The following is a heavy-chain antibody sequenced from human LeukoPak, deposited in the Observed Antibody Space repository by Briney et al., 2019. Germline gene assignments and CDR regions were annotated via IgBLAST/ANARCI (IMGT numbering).Heavy chain of an antibody. CDR1: GGSISNYY. CDR2: IYYSGST. J-gene: IGHJ4*02. V-gene: IGHV4-59*08. D-gene: IGHD5-18*01. CDR3: ARHLYSYDLVDY. Sequence: PSETLSLTCTVSGGSISNYYWSWIRQPPGKGLEWIRYIYYSGSTNYNPSLKSRVTISVDTSKNQFSLKVSSVTAADTAVYYCARHLYSYDLVDYWGQGTLVTISS.